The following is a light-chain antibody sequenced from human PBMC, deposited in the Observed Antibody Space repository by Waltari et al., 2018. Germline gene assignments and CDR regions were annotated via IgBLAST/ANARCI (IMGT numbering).Light chain of an antibody. J-gene: IGLJ3*02. Sequence: QSVVTQPPSASGTPGQRVTISCSGSSSNIGSNSVNCYQQLPGPAPKLLIFVNNKRPSGVPDRISGSKSGTSASPAISGLQSEDEANYYCAVWDDSLNGWVFGGGTKLTVL. CDR1: SSNIGSNS. CDR2: VNN. V-gene: IGLV1-44*01. CDR3: AVWDDSLNGWV.